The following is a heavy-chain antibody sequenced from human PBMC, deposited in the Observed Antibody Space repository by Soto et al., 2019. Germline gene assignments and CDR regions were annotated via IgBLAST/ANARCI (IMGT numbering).Heavy chain of an antibody. CDR3: AKDMYYYDSSGYIDYYYYGMDV. Sequence: GGSLRLSCAASGFTFSSYAMSWVRQAPGKGLEWVSAISGSGGSTYYADSVKGRFTISRDNSKNTLYLQMNSLRAEDTAVYYCAKDMYYYDSSGYIDYYYYGMDVWGQGTTVTVSS. CDR1: GFTFSSYA. V-gene: IGHV3-23*01. D-gene: IGHD3-22*01. CDR2: ISGSGGST. J-gene: IGHJ6*02.